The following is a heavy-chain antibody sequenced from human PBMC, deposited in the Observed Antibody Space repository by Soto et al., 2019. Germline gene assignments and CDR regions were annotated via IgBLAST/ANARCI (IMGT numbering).Heavy chain of an antibody. CDR2: INSDGSST. CDR3: ASPSHYYDSILDY. Sequence: PGGSLRLSCAASGFTFSSYWMHWVRQAPGKGLVWVSRINSDGSSTSYADSVKGRFTISRDNAKNTLYLQMNSLRAEDTAVYYCASPSHYYDSILDYWGQGTLVTVSS. D-gene: IGHD3-22*01. J-gene: IGHJ4*02. V-gene: IGHV3-74*01. CDR1: GFTFSSYW.